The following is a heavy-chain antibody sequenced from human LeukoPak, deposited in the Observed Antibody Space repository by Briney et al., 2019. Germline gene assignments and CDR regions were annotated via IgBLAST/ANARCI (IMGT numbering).Heavy chain of an antibody. D-gene: IGHD6-19*01. CDR2: IKQDGGEK. CDR3: ARVRSSGWAPAHYYGMDV. CDR1: GFTFSNYW. Sequence: GGSLRLSCTASGFTFSNYWMTWVRQAPGKGLEWVANIKQDGGEKYYVDSVKGRFTISRDNAKNTLYLQMNSLRAEDTAVYYCARVRSSGWAPAHYYGMDVWGQGTTVTVSS. J-gene: IGHJ6*02. V-gene: IGHV3-7*01.